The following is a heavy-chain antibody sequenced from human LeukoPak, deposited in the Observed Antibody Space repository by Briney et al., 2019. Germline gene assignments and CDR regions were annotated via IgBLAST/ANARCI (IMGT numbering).Heavy chain of an antibody. V-gene: IGHV4-39*07. CDR3: ASRYYYDSSGYDFQH. CDR2: IYHSGST. D-gene: IGHD3-22*01. Sequence: SETLSLTCTVSGNSISSSSYYWGWIRQPPGKGLEWIGSIYHSGSTYYNPSLKSRVTISVDTSKNQFSLKLSSVTAADTAVYYCASRYYYDSSGYDFQHWGQGTLVTVSS. J-gene: IGHJ1*01. CDR1: GNSISSSSYY.